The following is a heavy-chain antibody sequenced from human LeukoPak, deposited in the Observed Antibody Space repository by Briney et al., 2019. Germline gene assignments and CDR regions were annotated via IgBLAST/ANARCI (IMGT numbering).Heavy chain of an antibody. CDR1: GYTFTGYY. D-gene: IGHD6-19*01. CDR2: INPNSGGT. J-gene: IGHJ4*02. V-gene: IGHV1-2*02. CDR3: ARELPAVAGTLDY. Sequence: ASVKVSCKASGYTFTGYYMHWVRQAPGQGLEWMGWINPNSGGTNYAQKFQGRVTMTRDTSISTAYMELSRLRSDDTAVYYCARELPAVAGTLDYWGQGTLVTVSS.